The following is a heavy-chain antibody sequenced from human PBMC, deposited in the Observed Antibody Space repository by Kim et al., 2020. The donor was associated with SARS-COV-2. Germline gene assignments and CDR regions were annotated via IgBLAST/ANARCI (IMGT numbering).Heavy chain of an antibody. D-gene: IGHD2-21*02. J-gene: IGHJ4*02. CDR3: ARGLPGVVVTAAEEYYFDY. V-gene: IGHV1-69*13. CDR2: IIPIFGTA. CDR1: GGTFSSYA. Sequence: SVKVSCKASGGTFSSYAISWVRQAPGQGLEWMGGIIPIFGTANYAQKFQGRVTITADESTSTAYMELSSLRSEDTAVYYCARGLPGVVVTAAEEYYFDYWGQGTLVTVSS.